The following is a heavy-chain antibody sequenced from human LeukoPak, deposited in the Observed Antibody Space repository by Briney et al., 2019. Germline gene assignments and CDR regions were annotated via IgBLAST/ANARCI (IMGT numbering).Heavy chain of an antibody. Sequence: GGSLRLSCAASGFTFSSYEVSWVRQAPGKGLEWRSYSNSNGETTYYADFVKGRFTISRDNAKNSLYMQMNSLRAEDTAVYYCARQLGYSYGYAFDYWGQGTLVTVSS. V-gene: IGHV3-48*03. CDR1: GFTFSSYE. CDR3: ARQLGYSYGYAFDY. J-gene: IGHJ4*02. D-gene: IGHD5-18*01. CDR2: SNSNGETT.